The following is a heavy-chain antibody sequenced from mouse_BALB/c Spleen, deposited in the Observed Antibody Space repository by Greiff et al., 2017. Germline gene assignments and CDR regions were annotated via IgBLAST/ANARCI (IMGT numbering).Heavy chain of an antibody. D-gene: IGHD1-1*01. CDR1: GFTFSSFG. V-gene: IGHV5-17*02. CDR2: ISSGSSTI. Sequence: EVQLQESGGGLVQPGGSRKLSCAASGFTFSSFGMHWVRQAPEKGLEWVAYISSGSSTIYYADTVKGRFTISRDNPKNTLFLQMTSLRSEDTAMYYCARSVYLLLGFDYWGQGTTLTVSS. CDR3: ARSVYLLLGFDY. J-gene: IGHJ2*01.